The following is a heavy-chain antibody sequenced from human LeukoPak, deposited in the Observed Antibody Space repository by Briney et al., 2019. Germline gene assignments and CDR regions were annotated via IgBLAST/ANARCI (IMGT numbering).Heavy chain of an antibody. CDR2: ISSSGST. J-gene: IGHJ6*03. CDR1: GDSITYFY. D-gene: IGHD3-22*01. V-gene: IGHV4-4*07. Sequence: KPSETLSLTCSVSGDSITYFYWSWIRQAAGKGLEWIGRISSSGSTDYNASLKSRVTMSVDTSKNQFSLKLSSVTAADTAVYYCTRGSIAYYYMDVWGKGTTVTISS. CDR3: TRGSIAYYYMDV.